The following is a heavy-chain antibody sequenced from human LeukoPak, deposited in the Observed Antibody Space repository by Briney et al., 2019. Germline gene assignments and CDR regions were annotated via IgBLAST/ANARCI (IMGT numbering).Heavy chain of an antibody. Sequence: SETLSLTCTVSGYSISSGYYWGWIRQPPGKGLEWIGSIYHSGSTYYNPSLKSRVTISVDTSKNQFSLKLSSVTAADTAVYYCARGRQEARDIVVVTATRPGGLNHFDYWGQGTLVTVSS. CDR3: ARGRQEARDIVVVTATRPGGLNHFDY. CDR1: GYSISSGYY. J-gene: IGHJ4*02. V-gene: IGHV4-38-2*02. D-gene: IGHD2-21*02. CDR2: IYHSGST.